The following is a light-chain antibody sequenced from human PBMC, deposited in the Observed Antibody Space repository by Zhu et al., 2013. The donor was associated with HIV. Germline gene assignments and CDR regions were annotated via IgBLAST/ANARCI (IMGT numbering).Light chain of an antibody. J-gene: IGLJ2*01. CDR3: SSYAGSTSYVI. V-gene: IGLV2-23*02. Sequence: QSALTQPASVSGSPGQSITISCAGTSGDIGAYNLVSWYQQHPAKAPKLIIYEVSKWPSGVSNRFSGFKSGNTASLTISGLQAEDEADYYCSSYAGSTSYVIFGGGTKLTVL. CDR2: EVS. CDR1: SGDIGAYNL.